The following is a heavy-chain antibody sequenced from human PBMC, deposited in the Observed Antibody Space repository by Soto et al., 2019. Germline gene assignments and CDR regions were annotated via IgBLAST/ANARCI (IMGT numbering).Heavy chain of an antibody. Sequence: PSDTPRDTCAVSGGSISSSSYYWGWIRQPPGKGLEWIGSISYPGTTYYNPSLKSRVTISVDASKNQFYLRLCSVTVADSAGYYCARHLAYHKFDYWGQGTLVTVS. J-gene: IGHJ4*02. CDR3: ARHLAYHKFDY. V-gene: IGHV4-39*01. CDR1: GGSISSSSYY. CDR2: ISYPGTT.